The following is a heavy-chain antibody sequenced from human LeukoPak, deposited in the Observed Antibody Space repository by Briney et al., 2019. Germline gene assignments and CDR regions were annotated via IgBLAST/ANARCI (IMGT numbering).Heavy chain of an antibody. V-gene: IGHV3-21*01. Sequence: GGSLRLSCAGSGFTLSSHGMNWVRQAPGKGLEWVSFISYNSNYIFYADSVKGRFTISRDNAKNSLYLQVNSLRAEDTAVYYCARADYYETSGPFGYWGQGTLVIVSS. CDR3: ARADYYETSGPFGY. J-gene: IGHJ4*02. CDR2: ISYNSNYI. CDR1: GFTLSSHG. D-gene: IGHD3-22*01.